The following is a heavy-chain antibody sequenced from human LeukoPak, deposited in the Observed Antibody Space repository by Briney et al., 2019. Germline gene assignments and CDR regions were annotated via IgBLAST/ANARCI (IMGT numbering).Heavy chain of an antibody. Sequence: SVKVSCKASGGTFSSYAISWVRQAPGQGLEWMGGTIPTFGTANYAQKFQGRVTITADKSTSTAYMELSSLRFEDTAVYYCAVQPCITMVRGVIIDGYWFDPWGQGGLVSVSS. J-gene: IGHJ5*02. CDR3: AVQPCITMVRGVIIDGYWFDP. CDR2: TIPTFGTA. V-gene: IGHV1-69*06. CDR1: GGTFSSYA. D-gene: IGHD3-10*01.